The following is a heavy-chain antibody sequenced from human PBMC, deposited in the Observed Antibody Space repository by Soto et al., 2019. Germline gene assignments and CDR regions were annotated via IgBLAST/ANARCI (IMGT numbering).Heavy chain of an antibody. CDR2: IHHSGST. V-gene: IGHV4-34*01. CDR1: GGSFDGYS. CDR3: ARGVDSWSGYLF. J-gene: IGHJ4*02. D-gene: IGHD3-3*01. Sequence: SETLSLTCALYGGSFDGYSWSWIRQSPGKGLEWIGEIHHSGSTKYNPSLKSRVSLSVDTSTQQFSLKMTSMTAADRGVYYCARGVDSWSGYLFWGQGTPVTVSS.